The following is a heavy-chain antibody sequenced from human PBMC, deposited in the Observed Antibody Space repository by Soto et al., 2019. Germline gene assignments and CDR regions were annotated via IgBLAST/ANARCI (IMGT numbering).Heavy chain of an antibody. D-gene: IGHD1-1*01. J-gene: IGHJ4*02. V-gene: IGHV3-21*01. CDR2: ISSSSSYI. CDR1: GFTFSSYS. Sequence: GGSLRLSCAASGFTFSSYSMNWVRQAPGKGLEWVSSISSSSSYIYYADSVKGRFTISRDNAKNSLYLQMNSLRAEDTAVYYCAGSTTGTTLFDYWGQGTLVTVSS. CDR3: AGSTTGTTLFDY.